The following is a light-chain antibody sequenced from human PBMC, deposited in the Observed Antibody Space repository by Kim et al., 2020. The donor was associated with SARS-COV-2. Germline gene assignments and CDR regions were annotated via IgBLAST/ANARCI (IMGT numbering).Light chain of an antibody. CDR1: SSNFGSNT. Sequence: GQRVNISCSGSSSNFGSNTVNWYQQLPGTAPKFLIYSNNQRPSGVPDRFSSSKSGTSASLAISGLQSEDEANYYCATWDGSLNGWVFGGGTQLTVL. V-gene: IGLV1-44*01. CDR3: ATWDGSLNGWV. CDR2: SNN. J-gene: IGLJ3*02.